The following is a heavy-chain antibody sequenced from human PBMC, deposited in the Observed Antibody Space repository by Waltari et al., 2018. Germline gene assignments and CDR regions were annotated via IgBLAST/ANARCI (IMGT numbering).Heavy chain of an antibody. J-gene: IGHJ3*02. CDR3: ARDGRLSTHDAFDI. CDR2: ISSSSSTI. V-gene: IGHV3-48*04. D-gene: IGHD2-2*01. CDR1: GFTFSSYS. Sequence: EVQLVESGGGLVQPGGSLRLSCAASGFTFSSYSMNWVLTAPGKGLEWVSYISSSSSTIYYADSVKGRFTISRDNAKNSLYLQMNSLRAEDTAVYYCARDGRLSTHDAFDIWGQGTMVTVSS.